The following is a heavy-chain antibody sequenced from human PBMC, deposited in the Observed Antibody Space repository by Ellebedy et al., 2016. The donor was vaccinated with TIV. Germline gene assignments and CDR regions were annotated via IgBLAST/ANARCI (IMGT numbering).Heavy chain of an antibody. V-gene: IGHV3-7*01. CDR3: ARAADWGFDI. Sequence: GESLKISCAASGFTFSSYWMSWVRQAPGKGLAWVANIKEDGSEKYYVDSVKGRFTISRDNAKNSLYLQINSLRAEDTAVYYCARAADWGFDIWGQGTMVTVSS. D-gene: IGHD3-9*01. CDR2: IKEDGSEK. J-gene: IGHJ3*02. CDR1: GFTFSSYW.